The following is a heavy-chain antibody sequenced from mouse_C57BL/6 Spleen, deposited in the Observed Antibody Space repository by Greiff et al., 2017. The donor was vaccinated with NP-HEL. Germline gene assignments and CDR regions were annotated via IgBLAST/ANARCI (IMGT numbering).Heavy chain of an antibody. D-gene: IGHD2-14*01. Sequence: QVQLQQPGAELVRPGSSVKLSCKASGYTFTSYWMHWVKQRPIQGLEWIGNIDPSDSETHYNQKFKDKATLTVDKSSSTAYMQLSSLTSEDSAVYYCARKESYDDYAMDYWGQGTSVTVSS. J-gene: IGHJ4*01. CDR1: GYTFTSYW. CDR3: ARKESYDDYAMDY. CDR2: IDPSDSET. V-gene: IGHV1-52*01.